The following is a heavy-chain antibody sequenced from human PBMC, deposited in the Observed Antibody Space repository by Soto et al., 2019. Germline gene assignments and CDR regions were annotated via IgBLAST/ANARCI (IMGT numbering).Heavy chain of an antibody. V-gene: IGHV3-23*01. CDR2: ISGSGGST. CDR3: AKGLEYSSSATLFCDY. CDR1: GFTFSSYA. J-gene: IGHJ4*02. Sequence: GGSLRLSCAASGFTFSSYAMSWVRQAPGKGLEWVSAISGSGGSTYYADSVKGRFTISRDNSKNTLYLQMNSLRAEDTAVYYCAKGLEYSSSATLFCDYWGQGTLVTVSS. D-gene: IGHD6-6*01.